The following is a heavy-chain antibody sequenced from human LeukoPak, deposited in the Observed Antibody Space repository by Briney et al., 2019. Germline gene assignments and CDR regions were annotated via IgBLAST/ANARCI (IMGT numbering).Heavy chain of an antibody. CDR1: GFTFSTYW. CDR3: ARVGISIDY. D-gene: IGHD3-3*02. Sequence: GGSLRLSCAASGFTFSTYWMHWVRQAPGKGLEWVSGIDWNGGSTGYVDSVKGRFTISRDNAKNSLYLQMDSLRAEDTAFYYCARVGISIDYWGQGALVTVSS. CDR2: IDWNGGST. V-gene: IGHV3-20*04. J-gene: IGHJ4*02.